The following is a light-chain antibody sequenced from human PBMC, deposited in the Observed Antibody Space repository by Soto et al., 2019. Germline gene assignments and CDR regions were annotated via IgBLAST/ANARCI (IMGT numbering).Light chain of an antibody. Sequence: EIVLTQSPATLSLSPGERATLSCRASQSVSSYLAWYQQKPGQAPRLLIYDATNRATGIPARFSGSGSETDFTLTISSRETEDFAVYYCQHRSSLPSTFGPGTRLEIK. J-gene: IGKJ5*01. CDR3: QHRSSLPST. CDR1: QSVSSY. CDR2: DAT. V-gene: IGKV3-11*01.